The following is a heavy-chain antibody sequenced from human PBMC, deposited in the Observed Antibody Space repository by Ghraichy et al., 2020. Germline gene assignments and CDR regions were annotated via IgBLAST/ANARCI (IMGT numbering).Heavy chain of an antibody. Sequence: GESLNISCAASGFTFSSYGMHWVRQAPGKGLEWVAVISYDGSNKYYADSVKGRFTISRDNSKNTLYLQMNSLRAEDTAVYYCAKDLYGDYAAFDIWGQGTMVTVSS. V-gene: IGHV3-30*18. CDR2: ISYDGSNK. J-gene: IGHJ3*02. CDR1: GFTFSSYG. D-gene: IGHD4-17*01. CDR3: AKDLYGDYAAFDI.